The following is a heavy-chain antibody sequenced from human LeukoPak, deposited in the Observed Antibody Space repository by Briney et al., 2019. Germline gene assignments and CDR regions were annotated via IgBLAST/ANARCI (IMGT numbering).Heavy chain of an antibody. CDR1: GGSISSYY. D-gene: IGHD3-22*01. Sequence: SETLSLTCTVSGGSISSYYWSWIRQPPGKGLEWIGYIYYSGSTNYNPSLKSRVTISVDTSKNQFSLKLSSVTAADTAVYYCARRKYYDSSDYYGMDVWGQGTTVTVSS. V-gene: IGHV4-59*08. J-gene: IGHJ6*02. CDR2: IYYSGST. CDR3: ARRKYYDSSDYYGMDV.